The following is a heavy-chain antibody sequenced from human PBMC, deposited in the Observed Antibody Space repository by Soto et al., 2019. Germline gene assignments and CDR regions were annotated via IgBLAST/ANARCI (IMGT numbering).Heavy chain of an antibody. CDR2: MYVSGTT. CDR3: AREGAAVEHVH. D-gene: IGHD6-19*01. Sequence: QVQLQESGPGLVKPSETLSLTCTVSGASISSYYWSWIRQPAGKGLEWIGRMYVSGTTNYNPSLKSRVTMSVDTSKNQFSLRLTSVTAADTAVYYCAREGAAVEHVHWGQGTLVTVS. J-gene: IGHJ4*02. V-gene: IGHV4-4*07. CDR1: GASISSYY.